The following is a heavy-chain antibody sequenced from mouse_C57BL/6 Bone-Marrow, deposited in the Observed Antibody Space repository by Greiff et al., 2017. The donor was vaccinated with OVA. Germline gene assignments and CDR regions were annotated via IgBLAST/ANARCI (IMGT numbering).Heavy chain of an antibody. CDR1: GYTFTSYW. D-gene: IGHD1-1*01. V-gene: IGHV1-55*01. Sequence: VQLQQPGAELVKPGASVKMSCKASGYTFTSYWITWVKQRPGQGLEWIGDIYPGSGSTNYNEKFKSKATLTVDTSSSTAYMQLSSLTSEDSAVYYCARCVSSYVYAMDYWGQGTSVTVSS. CDR2: IYPGSGST. CDR3: ARCVSSYVYAMDY. J-gene: IGHJ4*01.